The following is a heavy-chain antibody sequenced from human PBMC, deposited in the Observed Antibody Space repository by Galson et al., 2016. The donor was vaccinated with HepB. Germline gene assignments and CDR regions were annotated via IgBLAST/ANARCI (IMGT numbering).Heavy chain of an antibody. CDR3: ARDVTTRRDGYKGRGNGFDL. D-gene: IGHD5-24*01. V-gene: IGHV1-18*04. J-gene: IGHJ3*01. CDR1: GYTFINYY. Sequence: SVKVSCKASGYTFINYYMHWVRQAPGQGLEWMGWINTYNGDTNYVRNLQGRVTMTTDTSTSTAFMELRSLTSDDTAVYYCARDVTTRRDGYKGRGNGFDLWGQGTMVTVSS. CDR2: INTYNGDT.